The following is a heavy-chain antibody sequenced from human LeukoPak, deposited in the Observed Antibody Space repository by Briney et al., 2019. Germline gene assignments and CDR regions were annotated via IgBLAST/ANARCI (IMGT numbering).Heavy chain of an antibody. CDR3: ATTGGFGDLYYFDY. CDR2: ISSTCSTI. V-gene: IGHV3-11*04. D-gene: IGHD3-10*01. CDR1: GFTSSDYY. Sequence: GGSLRLSCAASGFTSSDYYMSLIRKAPGKRLEWVSYISSTCSTIYYADFQKGRFTISRDIVKNSLFLQINILGADNPAVYFGATTGGFGDLYYFDYWGQGTLVTVSS. J-gene: IGHJ4*02.